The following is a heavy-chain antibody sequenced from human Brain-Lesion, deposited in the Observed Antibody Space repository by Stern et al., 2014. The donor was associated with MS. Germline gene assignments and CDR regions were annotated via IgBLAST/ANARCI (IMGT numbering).Heavy chain of an antibody. Sequence: QLVESGPGLVKPSETLSLTCTVSGGSISRSTYYWGWIRQPPGKGLEWIGNIYYSGTTYYDPSLKSRVTISVHAAPNQFSLKLNSVTAADTAVYYCARLTGIIDSWGQGTLVAVSS. CDR3: ARLTGIIDS. CDR1: GGSISRSTYY. V-gene: IGHV4-39*01. D-gene: IGHD5-24*01. J-gene: IGHJ4*02. CDR2: IYYSGTT.